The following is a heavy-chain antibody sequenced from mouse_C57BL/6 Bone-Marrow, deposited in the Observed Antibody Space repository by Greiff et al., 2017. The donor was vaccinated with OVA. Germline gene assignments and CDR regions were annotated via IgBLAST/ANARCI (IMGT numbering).Heavy chain of an antibody. CDR1: GYTFTSYW. V-gene: IGHV1-64*01. CDR2: IHPNSGST. J-gene: IGHJ2*01. D-gene: IGHD3-2*02. CDR3: ARRGDSSGYYDY. Sequence: QVQLQQPGAELVKPGASVTLSCKASGYTFTSYWMHWVKQRPGQGLEWIGMIHPNSGSTNYNEKFKSKATLTVDKSSSTAYMQLSSLTSEDSAVYYCARRGDSSGYYDYWGQGTTLTVSS.